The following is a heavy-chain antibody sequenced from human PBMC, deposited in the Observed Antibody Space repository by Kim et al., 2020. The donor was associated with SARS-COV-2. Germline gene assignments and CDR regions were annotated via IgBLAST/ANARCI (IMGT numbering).Heavy chain of an antibody. D-gene: IGHD1-26*01. Sequence: AEDAKGRLTISRDNSKNTLYLQMNSRRAEDTAVYYCAKDSSGSYFGWFDPWGQGTLVTVSS. CDR3: AKDSSGSYFGWFDP. V-gene: IGHV3-30*02. J-gene: IGHJ5*02.